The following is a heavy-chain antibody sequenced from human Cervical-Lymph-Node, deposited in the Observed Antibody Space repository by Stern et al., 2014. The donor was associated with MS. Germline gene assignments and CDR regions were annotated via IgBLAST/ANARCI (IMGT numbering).Heavy chain of an antibody. CDR3: VRDHRSGNYSPK. J-gene: IGHJ4*02. D-gene: IGHD1-26*01. CDR1: GGSISSVDYY. CDR2: IYYSGST. Sequence: QLQLQESGPGLVKPSQTLSLTCTVSGGSISSVDYYWSWIRQPPEKGLEWIGHIYYSGSTYYNPSLQSRVTISVDTSKNQYSLKLSSVTAADTAVYYCVRDHRSGNYSPKWGQGTLVTVSS. V-gene: IGHV4-30-4*01.